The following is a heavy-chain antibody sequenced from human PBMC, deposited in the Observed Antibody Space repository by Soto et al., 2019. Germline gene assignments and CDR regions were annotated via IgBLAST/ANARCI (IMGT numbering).Heavy chain of an antibody. CDR1: GGSISSYY. J-gene: IGHJ4*02. D-gene: IGHD7-27*01. CDR3: ARRWGRTFDY. Sequence: PSETLSLTCTASGGSISSYYWSWIRQPPGKGLEWIGYIYYSGNTNYNPSLKSRVTISVDTSKNQFSLNLSSVTAADTAVYYCARRWGRTFDYWGQGTLVTVSS. V-gene: IGHV4-59*08. CDR2: IYYSGNT.